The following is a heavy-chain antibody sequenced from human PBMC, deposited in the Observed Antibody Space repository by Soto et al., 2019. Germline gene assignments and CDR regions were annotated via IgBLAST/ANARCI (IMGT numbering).Heavy chain of an antibody. Sequence: EVQLVESGGGLVKPGGSLRLSCAASGFTFSSYSMNWVRQAPGKGLEWVSSISSSSSYIYYADSVKGRFTISRDNAKNSLYLQMNSLRAEDTAVYYCARDLPAVAGNVGPDYWGQGTLVTVSS. V-gene: IGHV3-21*01. D-gene: IGHD6-19*01. J-gene: IGHJ4*02. CDR1: GFTFSSYS. CDR2: ISSSSSYI. CDR3: ARDLPAVAGNVGPDY.